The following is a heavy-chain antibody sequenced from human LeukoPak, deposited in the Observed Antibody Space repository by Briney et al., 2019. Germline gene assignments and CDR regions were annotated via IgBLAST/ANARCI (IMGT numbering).Heavy chain of an antibody. V-gene: IGHV4-34*01. J-gene: IGHJ3*02. CDR3: ARGWLSSGSQAFDI. Sequence: SETLSLTCAVNGGSFSGYYWSWIRQPPGKGLEWIGEINHSGSTNYNPSLKSRVTISVDTSKNQFSLKLSSVTAADTAVYYCARGWLSSGSQAFDIWGQGTMVTVSS. D-gene: IGHD3-22*01. CDR1: GGSFSGYY. CDR2: INHSGST.